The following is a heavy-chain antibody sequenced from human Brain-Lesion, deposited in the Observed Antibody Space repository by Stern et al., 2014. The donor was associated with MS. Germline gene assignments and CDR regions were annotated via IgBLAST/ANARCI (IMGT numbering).Heavy chain of an antibody. V-gene: IGHV1-24*01. CDR1: GYTLTELS. D-gene: IGHD1-26*01. CDR2: FFPEDGET. Sequence: VQLVESGAEVKKPGASVKVSCKVSGYTLTELSMHWVRQVPRKGLEWMGGFFPEDGETIYAQKLQGRVTMAEDTSTDTAYMELSSLGSEDTAVYYCATLSPGAGGNYYRHFDYWGQGTLVTVSS. CDR3: ATLSPGAGGNYYRHFDY. J-gene: IGHJ4*02.